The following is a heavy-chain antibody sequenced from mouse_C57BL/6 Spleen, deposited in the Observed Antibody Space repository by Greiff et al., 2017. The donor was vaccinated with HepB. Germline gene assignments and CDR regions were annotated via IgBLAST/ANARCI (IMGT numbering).Heavy chain of an antibody. D-gene: IGHD1-1*01. J-gene: IGHJ2*01. CDR3: ARNHYGSRGYYFDY. V-gene: IGHV1-64*01. Sequence: VQLQQPGAERVKPGAPGKLSGRASGNTFTSYGRHGVKRRPGQGLEWIGMIHPKSGSTNYNEKFKSKATLTVDKSSSTAYMQLSSLTSEDSAVYYCARNHYGSRGYYFDYWGQGTTLTVSS. CDR1: GNTFTSYG. CDR2: IHPKSGST.